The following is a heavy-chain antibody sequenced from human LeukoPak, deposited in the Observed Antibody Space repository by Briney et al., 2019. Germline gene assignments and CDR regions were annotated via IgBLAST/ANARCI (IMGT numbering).Heavy chain of an antibody. J-gene: IGHJ4*02. CDR3: ARRSSGWYQNYFDY. V-gene: IGHV4-59*08. D-gene: IGHD6-19*01. CDR1: GGPISSYY. Sequence: PSETLSLTCTVSGGPISSYYWSWIRQPPGKGLEWIGYIYYSGSTNYNPSLKSRVTISVDTSKNQFSLKLSSVTAADTAVYYCARRSSGWYQNYFDYWGQGTLVTVSS. CDR2: IYYSGST.